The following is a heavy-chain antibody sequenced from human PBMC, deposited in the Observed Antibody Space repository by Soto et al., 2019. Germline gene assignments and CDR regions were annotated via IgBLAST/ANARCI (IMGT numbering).Heavy chain of an antibody. D-gene: IGHD1-1*01. Sequence: SETLSLTCTVSGGSISSYYWSWIRQPPGKGLEWIGYIYYSGGTNYNPSLKSRVTISVDTSKNQFSLKLSSVTAADTAVYYCAGYDRTGFYDYMDVWGKGTTVTVSS. J-gene: IGHJ6*03. CDR2: IYYSGGT. CDR1: GGSISSYY. CDR3: AGYDRTGFYDYMDV. V-gene: IGHV4-59*01.